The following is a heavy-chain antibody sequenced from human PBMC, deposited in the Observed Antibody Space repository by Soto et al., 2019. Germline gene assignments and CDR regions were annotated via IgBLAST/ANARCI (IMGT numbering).Heavy chain of an antibody. Sequence: PSETLSLTCTVSCGSVSSGSYYWSWIRQPPGKGLEWIGYIYYSGSTNYNPSLKSRVTISVDTSKNQFSLKLSSVTAADTAVYYCARYNSGSYYKRPKYNWFDPWGQGTLVTVSS. J-gene: IGHJ5*02. CDR3: ARYNSGSYYKRPKYNWFDP. CDR1: CGSVSSGSYY. V-gene: IGHV4-61*01. D-gene: IGHD1-26*01. CDR2: IYYSGST.